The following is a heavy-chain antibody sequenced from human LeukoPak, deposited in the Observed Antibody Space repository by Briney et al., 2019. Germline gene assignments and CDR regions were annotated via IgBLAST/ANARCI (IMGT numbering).Heavy chain of an antibody. D-gene: IGHD5-18*01. CDR3: ARRGIQLWVFDY. Sequence: GGSLRLSCAASGFTFSSYAMHWVRQAPGKGLEWVAVISYDGSNKYYADSVKGRFTISRDNSKNTLYLQMNSLRAEDTAVYYCARRGIQLWVFDYWGQGTLVTVSS. CDR1: GFTFSSYA. CDR2: ISYDGSNK. J-gene: IGHJ4*02. V-gene: IGHV3-30-3*01.